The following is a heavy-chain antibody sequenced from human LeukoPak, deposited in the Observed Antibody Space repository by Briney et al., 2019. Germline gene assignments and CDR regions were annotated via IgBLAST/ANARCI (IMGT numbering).Heavy chain of an antibody. CDR2: ISSSSSYT. Sequence: GGSLRLSCAASGFTFSDYYMSWIRQAPGKGLEWVSYISSSSSYTNYADSVKGRFTISRDNAKNSLYLQMNSLRAEDTAVYYCARLVTMVRGVIIAYYYYYGMDVWGKGTTVTVSS. J-gene: IGHJ6*04. CDR3: ARLVTMVRGVIIAYYYYYGMDV. V-gene: IGHV3-11*03. D-gene: IGHD3-10*01. CDR1: GFTFSDYY.